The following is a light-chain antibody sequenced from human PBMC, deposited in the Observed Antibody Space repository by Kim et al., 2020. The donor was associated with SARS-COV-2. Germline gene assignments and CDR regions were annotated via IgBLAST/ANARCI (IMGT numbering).Light chain of an antibody. CDR2: DVS. CDR1: SSDVGAYNF. V-gene: IGLV2-14*04. CDR3: SSFTSSSTWV. J-gene: IGLJ3*02. Sequence: QSITLSCTGTSSDVGAYNFVSWYQQHPGRAPKLMIYDVSERPSGISNRFSGSKSGNTASLTISGLQAEDEADYHCSSFTSSSTWVFGGGTKLTVL.